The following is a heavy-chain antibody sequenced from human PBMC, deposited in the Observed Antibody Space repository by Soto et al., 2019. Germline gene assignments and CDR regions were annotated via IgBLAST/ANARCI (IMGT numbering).Heavy chain of an antibody. CDR3: ARGRPDDYGDPDYFDY. CDR2: IYYSGST. Sequence: QVQLQESGPGLVKPSQTLSLTCNVSGVSISSGGYYWSWIRQHPAKGLEWIGHIYYSGSTYYNPSLKSRVNISVDTSKRQFSLKLSSVTAADTAVYYCARGRPDDYGDPDYFDYWGQGALVTVSS. V-gene: IGHV4-31*03. J-gene: IGHJ4*02. CDR1: GVSISSGGYY. D-gene: IGHD4-17*01.